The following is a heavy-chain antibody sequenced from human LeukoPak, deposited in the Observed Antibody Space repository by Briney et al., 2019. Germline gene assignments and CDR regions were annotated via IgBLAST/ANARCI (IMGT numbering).Heavy chain of an antibody. CDR3: ARDGASRQKYCSGGSCPYAFDI. CDR1: GFTFSSYS. V-gene: IGHV3-21*01. Sequence: GGSLRLSCAASGFTFSSYSMNWVRQALGKGPEWVSSISSSSSYIYYADSVKGRFTISRDNAKNSLYLQMNSLRAEDTAVYYCARDGASRQKYCSGGSCPYAFDIWGQGTMVTVSS. CDR2: ISSSSSYI. J-gene: IGHJ3*02. D-gene: IGHD2-15*01.